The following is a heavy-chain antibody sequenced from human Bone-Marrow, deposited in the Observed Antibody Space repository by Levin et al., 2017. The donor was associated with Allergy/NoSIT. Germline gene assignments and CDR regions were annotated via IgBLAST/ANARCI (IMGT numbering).Heavy chain of an antibody. J-gene: IGHJ4*02. CDR2: FYHSGNT. D-gene: IGHD3-3*02. CDR1: GGSISSFY. CDR3: ARELAD. V-gene: IGHV4-59*01. Sequence: SQTLSLTCTVSGGSISSFYWSWIRQPPGKGLEWIGYFYHSGNTNYNPSLTSRVTISVDTSKNQFSLILTSVTAADTGVYYCARELADWGQGTLVTVSS.